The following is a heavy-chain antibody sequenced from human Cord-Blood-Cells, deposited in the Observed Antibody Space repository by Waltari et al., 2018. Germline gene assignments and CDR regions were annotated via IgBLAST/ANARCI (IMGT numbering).Heavy chain of an antibody. J-gene: IGHJ4*02. CDR1: GGSISSSNW. CDR2: IYHSGGT. Sequence: QVQLQESGPGLVQPSGTLSLTCAVSGGSISSSNWWSWVRQPPGKGLEGSGEIYHSGGTNYNPSLKSRVTISVDKSKNQFSLKLSSVTAADTAVYYCARGLAYSGYDYLDGTDYWGQGTLVTVSS. V-gene: IGHV4-4*02. CDR3: ARGLAYSGYDYLDGTDY. D-gene: IGHD5-12*01.